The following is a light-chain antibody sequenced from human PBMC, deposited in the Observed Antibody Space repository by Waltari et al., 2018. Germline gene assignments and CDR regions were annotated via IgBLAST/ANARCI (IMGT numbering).Light chain of an antibody. V-gene: IGKV1-9*01. CDR1: QGISSY. CDR2: GAS. Sequence: IQLTQSPFSLSASVGDRVTITCRARQGISSYLAWYQQKPGKAPKHLIYGASTLQSGVPSRFSGSGSGPDFTLAISSLQPEDSATYYCQQLSSYPLAFGPGTKVDIK. J-gene: IGKJ3*01. CDR3: QQLSSYPLA.